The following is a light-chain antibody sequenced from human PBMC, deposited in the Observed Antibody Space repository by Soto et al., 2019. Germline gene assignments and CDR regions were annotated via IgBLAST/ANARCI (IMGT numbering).Light chain of an antibody. CDR3: QAWDTSAVV. CDR1: KLGDKY. CDR2: QDT. J-gene: IGLJ2*01. V-gene: IGLV3-1*01. Sequence: SYELTQPPSVSVSPGQTASITCSGDKLGDKYACWYQQKPGQSPVLVIYQDTKRPSGIPERFSGSNSGNTATLTISGTQAIDEGDYYCQAWDTSAVVFGGGTKLTVL.